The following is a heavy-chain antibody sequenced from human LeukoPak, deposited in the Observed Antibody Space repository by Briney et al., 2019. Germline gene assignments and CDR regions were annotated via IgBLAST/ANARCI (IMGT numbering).Heavy chain of an antibody. Sequence: GGSLRLSCAASGFTFDDYGMSWVRQAPGKGLEWASGINWNGGSTGYADPVKGRFTISRDNAKNSLYLQMNSLRAEDTALYYCAREDCTNGVCPLDYYMDVWGKGTTVTVSS. CDR1: GFTFDDYG. CDR2: INWNGGST. CDR3: AREDCTNGVCPLDYYMDV. V-gene: IGHV3-20*04. D-gene: IGHD2-8*01. J-gene: IGHJ6*03.